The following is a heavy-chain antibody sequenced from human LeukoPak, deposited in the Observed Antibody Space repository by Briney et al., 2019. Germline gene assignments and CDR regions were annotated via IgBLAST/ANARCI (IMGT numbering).Heavy chain of an antibody. Sequence: SETLSLTCTVSGGSISSGSYDWYWIRQPAGKGLEWIGHLYTSGSMSYDPSLKSRVTISLDTSKNQFSLKLSSVTAADTAVYYCARDGSNGAATGGFDYWGQGTLVTVSS. V-gene: IGHV4-61*09. CDR2: LYTSGSM. CDR1: GGSISSGSYD. CDR3: ARDGSNGAATGGFDY. D-gene: IGHD6-13*01. J-gene: IGHJ4*02.